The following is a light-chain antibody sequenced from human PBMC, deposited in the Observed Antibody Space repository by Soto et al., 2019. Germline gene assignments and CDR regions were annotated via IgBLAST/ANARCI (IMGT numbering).Light chain of an antibody. J-gene: IGLJ3*02. CDR2: EDD. V-gene: IGLV6-57*04. Sequence: NFMLTQPHSVSQSPGKTVTISYTRSSGNIASAYVQWYQQRPGSAPTTVIYEDDQRPSGVPDRFSGSIDSSSNSASLTISGLKTEDEADYYCQSFDSNNPCVFGGGTKLTVL. CDR3: QSFDSNNPCV. CDR1: SGNIASAY.